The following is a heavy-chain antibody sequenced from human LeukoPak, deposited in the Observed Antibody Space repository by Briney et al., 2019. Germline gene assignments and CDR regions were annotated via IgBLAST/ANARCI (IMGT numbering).Heavy chain of an antibody. D-gene: IGHD2-2*01. J-gene: IGHJ4*02. CDR1: GGSISTYY. V-gene: IGHV4-59*01. Sequence: SETLSLTCTVSGGSISTYYWSWIRKPPGKGLEWIGYIHYTGLTNYNPSLTSRLTISVDTSKNQFSLKLSSVTAADAAVYFCARVVPDGYSDYWGQGTLVTVSS. CDR2: IHYTGLT. CDR3: ARVVPDGYSDY.